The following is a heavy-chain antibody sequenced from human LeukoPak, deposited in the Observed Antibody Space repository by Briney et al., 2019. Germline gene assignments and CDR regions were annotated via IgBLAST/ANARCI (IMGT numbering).Heavy chain of an antibody. D-gene: IGHD5-18*01. J-gene: IGHJ4*02. V-gene: IGHV3-15*01. CDR1: GFTFSNAW. CDR3: ATERPPWRQLWR. CDR2: IKSKTDGGTT. Sequence: GGSLRLSCAASGFTFSNAWMSWVRQAPGKGLEWVGRIKSKTDGGTTDYAAPVKGRFTISRDDSKNTLYLQMNSLKTEDTAVYYCATERPPWRQLWRWGQGNLVTVSS.